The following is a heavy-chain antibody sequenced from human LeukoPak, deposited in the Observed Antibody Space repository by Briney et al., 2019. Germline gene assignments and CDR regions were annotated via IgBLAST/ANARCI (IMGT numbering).Heavy chain of an antibody. CDR2: IWYDGSNK. Sequence: GGSLRLSCAASGFTFSSYGMHWVRQAPGKGLEWVALIWYDGSNKYYADSVKGRFTISRDNSKNTLYLQMNSLRAEDTAVYYCARMGVDAFDIWGQGTMVTVSS. V-gene: IGHV3-33*01. CDR3: ARMGVDAFDI. J-gene: IGHJ3*02. D-gene: IGHD1-26*01. CDR1: GFTFSSYG.